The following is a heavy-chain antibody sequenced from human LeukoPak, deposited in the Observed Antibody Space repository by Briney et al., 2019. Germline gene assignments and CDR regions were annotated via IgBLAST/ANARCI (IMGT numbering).Heavy chain of an antibody. J-gene: IGHJ6*03. CDR1: GGTFSGYY. D-gene: IGHD5-18*01. V-gene: IGHV4-34*01. CDR3: ARGLPYYYYMDV. Sequence: SETLSLTCAVYGGTFSGYYWSWIRQPPGKGLEWIGEINHSGNTNYNPSLKSRVTISVDTSKNQFSLKLSSVTAADTAVYYCARGLPYYYYMDVWGKGTTVTISS. CDR2: INHSGNT.